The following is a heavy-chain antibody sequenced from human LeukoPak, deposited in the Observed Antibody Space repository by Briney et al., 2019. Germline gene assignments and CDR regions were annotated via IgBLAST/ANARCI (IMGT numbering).Heavy chain of an antibody. CDR2: IYYSGST. J-gene: IGHJ6*03. D-gene: IGHD1-1*01. Sequence: PSETLSLTCTVSGGSISSSSYYWGWIRQPPGKGLEWIGSIYYSGSTYYNPSLKSRVTISVDTSKNQFSLKLSSVTAADTAVYYCARAGTYYYYMDVWGKGTTVTVSS. V-gene: IGHV4-39*07. CDR1: GGSISSSSYY. CDR3: ARAGTYYYYMDV.